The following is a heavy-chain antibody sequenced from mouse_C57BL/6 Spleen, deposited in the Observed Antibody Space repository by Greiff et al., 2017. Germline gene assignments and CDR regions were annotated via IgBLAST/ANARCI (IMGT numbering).Heavy chain of an antibody. CDR2: ISDGGSYT. Sequence: EVNLVESGGGLVKPGGSLKLSCAASGFTFSSYAMSWVRQTPEKRLEWVATISDGGSYTYYPDNVKGRFTISRDNAKNNLYLQMSHLKSEDTAMYYCARYGSSLFDYWGQGTTLTVSS. V-gene: IGHV5-4*03. CDR3: ARYGSSLFDY. D-gene: IGHD1-1*01. J-gene: IGHJ2*01. CDR1: GFTFSSYA.